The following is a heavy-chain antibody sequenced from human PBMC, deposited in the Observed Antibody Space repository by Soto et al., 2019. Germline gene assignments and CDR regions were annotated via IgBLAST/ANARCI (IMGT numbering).Heavy chain of an antibody. CDR1: GFTFSSYA. J-gene: IGHJ6*02. CDR2: ISGSGGST. CDR3: AKGGSYGFYYYYGMDV. D-gene: IGHD5-18*01. Sequence: GGSLRLSCAASGFTFSSYAMSWVRQAPGKGLEWVSAISGSGGSTYYADSVKGRFTISRDNSKNTLYLQMNSLRAEDTAVYYCAKGGSYGFYYYYGMDVWGQGTTVTVSS. V-gene: IGHV3-23*01.